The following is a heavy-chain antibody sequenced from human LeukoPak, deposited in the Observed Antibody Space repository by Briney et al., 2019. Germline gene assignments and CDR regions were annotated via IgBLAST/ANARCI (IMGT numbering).Heavy chain of an antibody. CDR1: GFTFSSYE. CDR2: ISSSGSTI. CDR3: ARVSVTTWSYYYGMDV. D-gene: IGHD4-17*01. V-gene: IGHV3-48*03. Sequence: GGSLRLSCAASGFTFSSYEMNWVRQAPGKGLEWVSYISSSGSTIYYADSVKGRFTISRDNAKNSLYLQMNSLRAEDTAVYYCARVSVTTWSYYYGMDVWGQGTTVTVSS. J-gene: IGHJ6*02.